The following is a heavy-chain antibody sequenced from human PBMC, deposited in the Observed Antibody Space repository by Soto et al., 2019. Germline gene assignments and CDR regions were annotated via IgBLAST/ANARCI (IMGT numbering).Heavy chain of an antibody. J-gene: IGHJ4*02. Sequence: GGSLRLSCAASGFTFSTYAMTWVRQAPGKGLEWVSALSGSGDSTYYADSVKGRFTISRDNYKNTLYLQMNSLRAEDTAVYYCAKEGYCSSTSCRNFDYWGQGTLVTVSS. CDR3: AKEGYCSSTSCRNFDY. CDR1: GFTFSTYA. D-gene: IGHD2-2*01. CDR2: LSGSGDST. V-gene: IGHV3-23*01.